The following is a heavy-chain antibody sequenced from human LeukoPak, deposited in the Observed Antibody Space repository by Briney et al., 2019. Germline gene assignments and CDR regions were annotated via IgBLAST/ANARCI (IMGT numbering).Heavy chain of an antibody. J-gene: IGHJ5*02. CDR1: GFTFSSYS. CDR2: ISSSSSYI. Sequence: PGGSLRLSCAASGFTFSSYSMNWVRQAPGKRLEWVSSISSSSSYIYYADSVKGRFTISRDNAKNSLYLQMNSLRAEDTAVYYCARDARTTIVGATARAVNWFDPWGQGTLVTVSS. CDR3: ARDARTTIVGATARAVNWFDP. V-gene: IGHV3-21*01. D-gene: IGHD1-26*01.